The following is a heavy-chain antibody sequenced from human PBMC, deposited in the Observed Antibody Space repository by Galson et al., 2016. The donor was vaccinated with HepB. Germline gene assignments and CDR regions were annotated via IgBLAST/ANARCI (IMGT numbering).Heavy chain of an antibody. CDR1: GYTFTNYA. J-gene: IGHJ4*02. CDR2: INGGNSNT. D-gene: IGHD2-15*01. Sequence: SVKVSCKASGYTFTNYAIHWVRQAPGQGLECMGWINGGNSNTRYSQKFQGRVTITRDTSASTAYMELSSLRSEDTAIYYCARDWDTSGFDFWGQGTLVTVSS. V-gene: IGHV1-3*01. CDR3: ARDWDTSGFDF.